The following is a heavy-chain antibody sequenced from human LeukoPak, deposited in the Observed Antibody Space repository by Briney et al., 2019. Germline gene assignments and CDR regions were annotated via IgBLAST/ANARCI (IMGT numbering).Heavy chain of an antibody. J-gene: IGHJ4*02. D-gene: IGHD3-3*01. Sequence: GGSLRLSCAASGFTFSSYAMSWVRQAPGKGLEWVSAISGSGGSTYYADSVKGRFTISRDNSKNTPYLQMNSLRAEDTAVYYCAKRGYDFWSGYYPIYFDYWGQGTLVTDSS. V-gene: IGHV3-23*01. CDR2: ISGSGGST. CDR1: GFTFSSYA. CDR3: AKRGYDFWSGYYPIYFDY.